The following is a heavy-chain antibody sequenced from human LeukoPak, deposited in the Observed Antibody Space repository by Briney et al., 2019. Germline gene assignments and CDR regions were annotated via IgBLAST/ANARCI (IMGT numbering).Heavy chain of an antibody. D-gene: IGHD3-9*01. Sequence: GGSLRLSCAASGFTFDDYAVHWVRRAPGKGLEWVAGISWNSGSIGYADSVKGRFTISRDNAKNSLYLQMNSLRAEGTALYYCAKARAYTGYYKDWGQGTLVTVSS. V-gene: IGHV3-9*01. CDR2: ISWNSGSI. CDR3: AKARAYTGYYKD. CDR1: GFTFDDYA. J-gene: IGHJ4*02.